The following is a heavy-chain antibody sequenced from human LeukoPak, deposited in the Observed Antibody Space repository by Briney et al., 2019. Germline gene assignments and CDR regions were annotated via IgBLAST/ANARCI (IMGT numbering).Heavy chain of an antibody. CDR1: GYTFTSYG. D-gene: IGHD2-15*01. V-gene: IGHV1-18*04. Sequence: ASVKVSCKASGYTFTSYGISWVRQAPGQGLEWMGCISAYNGNTNYAQKLQGRVTMTTDTSTSTAYMELRSLRSDDTAVYYCARVDCSGGSCYLGDYWGQGTLVTVSS. CDR2: ISAYNGNT. J-gene: IGHJ4*02. CDR3: ARVDCSGGSCYLGDY.